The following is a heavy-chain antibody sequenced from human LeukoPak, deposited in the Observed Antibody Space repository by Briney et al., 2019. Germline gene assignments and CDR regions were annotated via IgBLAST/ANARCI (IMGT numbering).Heavy chain of an antibody. CDR2: IYDNRNT. CDR1: GGPLSAYY. V-gene: IGHV4-59*01. Sequence: PSETLSLTCTVSGGPLSAYYWTWLRQPPGKGLEWIGYIYDNRNTNYNPSLKSRVTISVDTSKNQFSLKLTSVTAADTAVYYCATGETGSPLGGYWGQGTLVTVSS. D-gene: IGHD1-1*01. J-gene: IGHJ4*02. CDR3: ATGETGSPLGGY.